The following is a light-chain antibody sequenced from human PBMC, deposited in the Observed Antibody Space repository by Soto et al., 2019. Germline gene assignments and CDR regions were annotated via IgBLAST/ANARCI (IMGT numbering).Light chain of an antibody. CDR1: SSDVGGYNY. CDR3: SSYTSSSTGVV. J-gene: IGLJ2*01. V-gene: IGLV2-14*01. Sequence: QPASVSGSPGQSITISCTGTSSDVGGYNYVSWYQQHPGKAPKVMIYDVSNRPSGVSNRFSGSKSGNTASLTISGLQAEDEADYYCSSYTSSSTGVVFGGGTKLTVL. CDR2: DVS.